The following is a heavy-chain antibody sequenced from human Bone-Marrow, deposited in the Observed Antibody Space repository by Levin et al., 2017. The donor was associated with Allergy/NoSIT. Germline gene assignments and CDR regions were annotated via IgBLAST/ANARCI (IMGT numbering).Heavy chain of an antibody. CDR2: IIPIFGTA. CDR3: ARRGPEGYYYDSSGIPGAFDI. CDR1: GGTFSSYA. Sequence: SVKVSCKASGGTFSSYAISWVRQAPGQGLEWMGGIIPIFGTANYAQKFQGRVTITADESTSTAYMELSSLRSEDTAVYYCARRGPEGYYYDSSGIPGAFDIWGQGTMVTVSS. V-gene: IGHV1-69*13. D-gene: IGHD3-22*01. J-gene: IGHJ3*02.